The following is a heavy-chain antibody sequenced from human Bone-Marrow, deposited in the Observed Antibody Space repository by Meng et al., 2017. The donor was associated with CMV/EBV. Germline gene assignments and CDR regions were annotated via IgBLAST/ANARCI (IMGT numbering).Heavy chain of an antibody. CDR3: ARGLFGVNRGVVEV. CDR1: GGSFIGYY. J-gene: IGHJ4*02. D-gene: IGHD3-10*01. CDR2: IDNNGKT. Sequence: VSGGSFIGYYWTRILQSPGKDLEWIGEIDNNGKTNYRPSLRSRVSISIDTSKKQFALRVTSVTAADTAVYYCARGLFGVNRGVVEVWGQGSLVTVSS. V-gene: IGHV4-34*01.